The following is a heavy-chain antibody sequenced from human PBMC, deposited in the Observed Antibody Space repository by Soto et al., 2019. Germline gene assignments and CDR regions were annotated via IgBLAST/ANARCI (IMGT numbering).Heavy chain of an antibody. CDR2: ISGSGGST. CDR3: AKEPITMIVVVKRNLRAFAY. CDR1: GFTFSSYA. Sequence: PGGSLRLSCAASGFTFSSYAMSWVRQAPGKGLEWVSAISGSGGSTYYADSVKGRFTISRDNSKNTLYLQMNSLRAEDTAVYYCAKEPITMIVVVKRNLRAFAYWVQGTLVTVSS. V-gene: IGHV3-23*01. D-gene: IGHD3-22*01. J-gene: IGHJ4*02.